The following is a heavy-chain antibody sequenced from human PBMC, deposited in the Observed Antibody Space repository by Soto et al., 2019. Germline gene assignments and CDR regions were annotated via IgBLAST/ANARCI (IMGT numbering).Heavy chain of an antibody. D-gene: IGHD2-21*01. CDR1: GFTFSTYA. CDR2: ILHDETP. CDR3: AKDLFPTSGQRFFFES. V-gene: IGHV3-23*01. Sequence: GGSLRLSCAASGFTFSTYAMTWVRQAPGRGLEWVSTILHDETPFYTDSVKGRFTISRDNVRGTLYLQMNGLRVEDAALYYCAKDLFPTSGQRFFFESWGQGSLVTVSS. J-gene: IGHJ4*02.